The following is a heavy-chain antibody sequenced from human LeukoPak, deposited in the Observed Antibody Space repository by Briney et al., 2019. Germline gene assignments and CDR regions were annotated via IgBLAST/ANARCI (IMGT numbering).Heavy chain of an antibody. CDR1: GGTFSSYA. J-gene: IGHJ4*02. CDR3: ARGYSYGYVPNYFDY. Sequence: ASVKVSCKASGGTFSSYAISWVRQAPGQGLEWMGGIIPIFGTANYAQKFQGRVTITADESTSTAYMELSSLRSEDTAVYYCARGYSYGYVPNYFDYWGQGTLVTVSS. D-gene: IGHD5-18*01. V-gene: IGHV1-69*13. CDR2: IIPIFGTA.